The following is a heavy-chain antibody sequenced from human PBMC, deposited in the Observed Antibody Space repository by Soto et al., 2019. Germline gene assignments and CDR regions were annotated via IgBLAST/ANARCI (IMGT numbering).Heavy chain of an antibody. V-gene: IGHV1-3*01. Sequence: ASVKVSCKASGYTFTSYAMHWVRQAPGQRLEWMGWINAGNGNTKYAQKLQGRVTMTTDTSTSTAYMELRSLRSDDTAVYYCARTTVLLWFGESKPNWFDPWGQGTLVTVSS. J-gene: IGHJ5*02. CDR2: INAGNGNT. CDR3: ARTTVLLWFGESKPNWFDP. D-gene: IGHD3-10*01. CDR1: GYTFTSYA.